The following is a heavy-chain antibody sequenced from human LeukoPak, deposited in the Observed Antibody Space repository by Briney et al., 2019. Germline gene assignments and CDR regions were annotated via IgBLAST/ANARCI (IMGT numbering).Heavy chain of an antibody. CDR1: GFTFSSSR. D-gene: IGHD6-19*01. CDR2: IRSKTNGETT. CDR3: TTPSSWARSLAGADTRLGN. V-gene: IGHV3-15*01. Sequence: GGSLRLSCAASGFTFSSSRMSWVRQAPGKGLEWVGRIRSKTNGETTDYAATVRGRFTISRDDSKNTLYLEMSSLKTDDTAVYICTTPSSWARSLAGADTRLGNWGQGTLVTVSS. J-gene: IGHJ4*02.